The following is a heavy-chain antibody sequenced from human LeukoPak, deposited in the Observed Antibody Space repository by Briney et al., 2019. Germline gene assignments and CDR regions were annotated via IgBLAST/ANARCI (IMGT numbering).Heavy chain of an antibody. Sequence: GESLKISCKGSGYSFTSYWIGWVRQMPGKGLEWMGIIYPADSDTRYSPPFQGQVTISGDKSISTAYLQWSSLKASDTAMYYCARQDSYGLAPSLGFDYWGQGTLVTVSS. V-gene: IGHV5-51*01. CDR3: ARQDSYGLAPSLGFDY. CDR1: GYSFTSYW. J-gene: IGHJ4*02. D-gene: IGHD5-18*01. CDR2: IYPADSDT.